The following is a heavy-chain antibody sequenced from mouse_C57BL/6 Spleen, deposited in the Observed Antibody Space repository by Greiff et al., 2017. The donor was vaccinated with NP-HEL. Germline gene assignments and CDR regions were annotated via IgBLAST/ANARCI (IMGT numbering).Heavy chain of an antibody. Sequence: VQLQQSGPELVKPGASVKISCKASGYAFSSSWMNWVKQRPGKGLEWIGRIYPGDGDTNYNGKFKGKATLTADKSSSTAYMQLSSLTSEDSAVYFCAGFNWDAYWGQGTLVTVSA. CDR1: GYAFSSSW. CDR2: IYPGDGDT. J-gene: IGHJ3*01. D-gene: IGHD4-1*01. V-gene: IGHV1-82*01. CDR3: AGFNWDAY.